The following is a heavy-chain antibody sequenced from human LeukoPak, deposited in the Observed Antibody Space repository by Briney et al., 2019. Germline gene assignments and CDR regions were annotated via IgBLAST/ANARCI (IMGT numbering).Heavy chain of an antibody. J-gene: IGHJ5*02. CDR2: IYHSGST. D-gene: IGHD3-3*01. CDR1: GYSISSGYY. Sequence: PSETLSLTCAVSGYSISSGYYWGWIRQPPGKGLEWIGSIYHSGSTYYNPSLKSRVTISVDTSKNQFSLKLSSVTAADTAVYYCARVRSITIFGVVIDWNWFDPWGQGTLVTVSS. CDR3: ARVRSITIFGVVIDWNWFDP. V-gene: IGHV4-38-2*01.